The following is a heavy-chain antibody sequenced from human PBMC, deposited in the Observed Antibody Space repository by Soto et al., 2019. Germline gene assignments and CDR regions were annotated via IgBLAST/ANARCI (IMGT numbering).Heavy chain of an antibody. CDR1: GFTFSSYG. Sequence: LRLSCAASGFTFSSYGMHWVRQAPGKGLEWVAVIWYDGSNKYYADSVKGRFTISRDNSKNTLYLQMNSLRAEDTAVYYCARDPKFGYSYGYPFDYWGQGTLVTVSS. D-gene: IGHD5-18*01. CDR2: IWYDGSNK. J-gene: IGHJ4*02. V-gene: IGHV3-33*01. CDR3: ARDPKFGYSYGYPFDY.